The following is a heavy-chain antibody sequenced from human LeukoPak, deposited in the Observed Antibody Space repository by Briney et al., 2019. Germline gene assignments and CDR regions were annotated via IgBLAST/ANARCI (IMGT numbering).Heavy chain of an antibody. CDR2: ISYDGSNK. CDR3: ARGSSQTSFMVRGVLRYYYYGMDV. Sequence: GGSLRLSCAASGFTFSSYGMHWVRQAPGKGLEWVAVISYDGSNKYYADSVKGRFTISRDNSKNTLYLQMNSLRAEDMAVYYCARGSSQTSFMVRGVLRYYYYGMDVWGKGTTVTVSS. J-gene: IGHJ6*04. D-gene: IGHD3-10*01. V-gene: IGHV3-30*03. CDR1: GFTFSSYG.